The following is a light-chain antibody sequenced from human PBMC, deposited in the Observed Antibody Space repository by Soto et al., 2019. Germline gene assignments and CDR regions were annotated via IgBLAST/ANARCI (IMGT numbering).Light chain of an antibody. Sequence: IQLTQSPSSLSASVGDRVTITCRASQGISSYLGWYQQKPGKAPKLLIYGASTLQSGVPSRFSGSGSGTYFTLTISSLQPEDFATYYCQQLNSYPITFGPGTTVDFK. CDR1: QGISSY. J-gene: IGKJ3*01. V-gene: IGKV1-9*01. CDR3: QQLNSYPIT. CDR2: GAS.